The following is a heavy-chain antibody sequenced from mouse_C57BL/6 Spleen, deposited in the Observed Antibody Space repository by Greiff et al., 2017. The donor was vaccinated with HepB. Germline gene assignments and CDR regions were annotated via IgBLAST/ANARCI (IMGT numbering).Heavy chain of an antibody. D-gene: IGHD2-5*01. J-gene: IGHJ4*01. V-gene: IGHV5-6*01. CDR3: ARRNYSNYRAMDY. Sequence: EVQGVESGGDLVKPGGSLKLSCAASGFTFSSYGMSWVRQTPDKRLEWVATISSGGSYTYYPDSVKGRFTISRDNAKNTLYLQMSSLKSEDTAMYYCARRNYSNYRAMDYWGQGTSVTVSS. CDR2: ISSGGSYT. CDR1: GFTFSSYG.